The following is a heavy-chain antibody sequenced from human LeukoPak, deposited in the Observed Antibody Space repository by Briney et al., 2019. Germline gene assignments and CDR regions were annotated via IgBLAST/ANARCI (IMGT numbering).Heavy chain of an antibody. CDR2: IYYSGST. CDR3: ARDHGDYDFWSGYTTNWFDP. V-gene: IGHV4-59*01. CDR1: GGSISSYY. Sequence: SETLSLTCTVSGGSISSYYWSWIRQPPGKGLVWIGYIYYSGSTNYNPSLKSRVTISVDTSKNQFSLKLSSVTAADTAVYYCARDHGDYDFWSGYTTNWFDPWGQGTLVTVSS. J-gene: IGHJ5*02. D-gene: IGHD3-3*01.